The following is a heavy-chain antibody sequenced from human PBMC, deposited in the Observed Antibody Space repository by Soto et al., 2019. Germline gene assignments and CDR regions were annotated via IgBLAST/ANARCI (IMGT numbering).Heavy chain of an antibody. CDR1: GGSISSGGYY. CDR3: ARDRAYYDILTGPASWFDP. D-gene: IGHD3-9*01. CDR2: IYYSGST. J-gene: IGHJ5*02. Sequence: SETLSLTCTVSGGSISSGGYYWSWIRQHPGKGLEWIGYIYYSGSTYYNPSLKSRVTISVDTSKNQFSLKLSSVTAADTAVYYCARDRAYYDILTGPASWFDPWGQGTLVTVS. V-gene: IGHV4-31*03.